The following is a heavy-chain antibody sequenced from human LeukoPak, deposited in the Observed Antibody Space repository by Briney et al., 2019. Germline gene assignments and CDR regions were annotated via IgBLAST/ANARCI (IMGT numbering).Heavy chain of an antibody. CDR1: GFTFSSYW. J-gene: IGHJ4*02. D-gene: IGHD5-24*01. CDR3: VSGDARDF. CDR2: IGRTSRDK. V-gene: IGHV3-21*04. Sequence: GGSLRLSCAASGFTFSSYWMNWVRQAPGKGLEWISSIGRTSRDKYYVVSVRGRFTISRDNVKNSLFLQMDSLRAEDAAVYYCVSGDARDFWGQGTVVTVSS.